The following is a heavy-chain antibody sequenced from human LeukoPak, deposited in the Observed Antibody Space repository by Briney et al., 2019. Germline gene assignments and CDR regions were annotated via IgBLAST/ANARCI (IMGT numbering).Heavy chain of an antibody. CDR3: GRGGSQRVSS. D-gene: IGHD2-8*01. J-gene: IGHJ4*02. CDR2: IKPDGSEK. CDR1: GFTFSDYW. Sequence: PGGSLRLSCIASGFTFSDYWMSWVRQAPGKGLEWVAKIKPDGSEKYYVDSVKGRFSISRDNAKKSLYLQMNSLRVEGTAVYYCGRGGSQRVSSWGQGTLVTVSS. V-gene: IGHV3-7*01.